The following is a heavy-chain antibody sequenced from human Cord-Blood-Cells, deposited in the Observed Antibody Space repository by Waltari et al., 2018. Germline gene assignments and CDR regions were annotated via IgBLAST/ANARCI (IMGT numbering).Heavy chain of an antibody. Sequence: QVQLVESGGGVVQPGRSLRLSCAASGFTSSSYAMHWVRPAPGKGLEWVAVISYDGSNKYYADSVKGRFTISRDNSKNTLYLQMNSLRAEDTAVYYCARLGATESGSFDPWGQGTLVTVSS. CDR3: ARLGATESGSFDP. CDR2: ISYDGSNK. V-gene: IGHV3-30-3*01. D-gene: IGHD1-26*01. CDR1: GFTSSSYA. J-gene: IGHJ5*02.